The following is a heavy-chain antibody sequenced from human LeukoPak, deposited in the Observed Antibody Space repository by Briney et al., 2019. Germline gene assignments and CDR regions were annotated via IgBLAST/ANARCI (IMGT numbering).Heavy chain of an antibody. CDR2: ISGSGGST. CDR1: GFTLSSYA. CDR3: AKGPQVGSGYHPDY. J-gene: IGHJ4*02. V-gene: IGHV3-23*01. D-gene: IGHD3-22*01. Sequence: GGSLRLSCAASGFTLSSYAMSWVRQAPGRGLEWVSVISGSGGSTYYADSVKGRFTISRDNSKNTLYLQMNSLRVEDTAVYYCAKGPQVGSGYHPDYWGQGTLVTVSS.